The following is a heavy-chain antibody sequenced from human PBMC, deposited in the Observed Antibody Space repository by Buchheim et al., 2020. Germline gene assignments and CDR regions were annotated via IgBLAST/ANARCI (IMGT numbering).Heavy chain of an antibody. D-gene: IGHD1-26*01. J-gene: IGHJ2*01. Sequence: QVQLVESGGGVVQPGRSLRLSCAASGSTFSSYAMHWVRQAPGKGLEWVAVISYDGSNKYYADSVKGRFTISRDNSKNTLYLQMNSLRAEDTAVYYCARSLSGSLSYWYFDLWGRGTL. CDR2: ISYDGSNK. CDR1: GSTFSSYA. CDR3: ARSLSGSLSYWYFDL. V-gene: IGHV3-30*04.